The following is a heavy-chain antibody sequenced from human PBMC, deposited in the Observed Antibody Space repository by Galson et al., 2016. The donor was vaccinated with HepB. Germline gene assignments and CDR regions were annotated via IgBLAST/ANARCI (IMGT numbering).Heavy chain of an antibody. D-gene: IGHD1-26*01. CDR2: IESDGTNT. CDR3: AREHKGLGPTIDY. Sequence: SLRLSCAASGFTFSTYWMHWVRQDPEKGLVWVSRIESDGTNTWFADSVKGRFTISRDNAKGTLYLQMNSLRVGDTAVYYCAREHKGLGPTIDYWGQGILVTVSS. CDR1: GFTFSTYW. J-gene: IGHJ4*01. V-gene: IGHV3-74*01.